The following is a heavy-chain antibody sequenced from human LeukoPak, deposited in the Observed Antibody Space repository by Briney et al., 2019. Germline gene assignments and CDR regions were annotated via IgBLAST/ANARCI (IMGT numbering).Heavy chain of an antibody. J-gene: IGHJ4*02. CDR3: AKRAESNSGPFDY. Sequence: GGSLRLSCEASGFTFSRYGMHWVRQAPGKGLEWVAFIQDDGRRTEYADSVKGRFTISRDNSKNKHYVQMNSLRPDDTALYYCAKRAESNSGPFDYWGQGTVVTVSS. CDR2: IQDDGRRT. CDR1: GFTFSRYG. V-gene: IGHV3-30*02. D-gene: IGHD5-12*01.